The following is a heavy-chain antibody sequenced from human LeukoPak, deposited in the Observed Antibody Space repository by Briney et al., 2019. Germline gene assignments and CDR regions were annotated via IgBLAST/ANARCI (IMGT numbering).Heavy chain of an antibody. CDR1: GGSFSGYY. CDR3: ARALYYYDGSGYYGGGYYFDY. Sequence: PSETLSLTCAVYGGSFSGYYWSWIRQPPGKGLEWIGEINHSGSTNYNPSLKSRVTISVDTSKNQFSLKLSSVTAADTAVYYCARALYYYDGSGYYGGGYYFDYWGQGTLVTVSS. CDR2: INHSGST. V-gene: IGHV4-34*01. D-gene: IGHD3-22*01. J-gene: IGHJ4*02.